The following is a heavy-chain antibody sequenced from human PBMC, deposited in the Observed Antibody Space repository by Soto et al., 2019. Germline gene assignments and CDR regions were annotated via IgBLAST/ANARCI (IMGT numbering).Heavy chain of an antibody. Sequence: GGSLILSCAASGFTFSSYAMHWVRQAPGKGLEWVAVISYDGSNKYYADSVKGRFTISRDNSKNTLYLQMNSLRAEDTAVYYCARSLGYCSSTSCYNSPGDWFDPWGQGTLVTVSS. V-gene: IGHV3-30-3*01. D-gene: IGHD2-2*02. CDR3: ARSLGYCSSTSCYNSPGDWFDP. CDR1: GFTFSSYA. J-gene: IGHJ5*02. CDR2: ISYDGSNK.